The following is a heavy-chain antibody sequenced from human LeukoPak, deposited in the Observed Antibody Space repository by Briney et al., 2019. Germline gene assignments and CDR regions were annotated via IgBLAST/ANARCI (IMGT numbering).Heavy chain of an antibody. J-gene: IGHJ4*02. Sequence: GGSLRLSCPASGFTFSSYGMHWVRQAPGKGLEWVAVISYDGSNKYYADSVKGRFTISRDNSKNTLYLQMNSLRAEDTAVYYCAKGGRGHYSSSWCVYWGQGTLVTVSS. D-gene: IGHD6-13*01. CDR2: ISYDGSNK. V-gene: IGHV3-30*18. CDR3: AKGGRGHYSSSWCVY. CDR1: GFTFSSYG.